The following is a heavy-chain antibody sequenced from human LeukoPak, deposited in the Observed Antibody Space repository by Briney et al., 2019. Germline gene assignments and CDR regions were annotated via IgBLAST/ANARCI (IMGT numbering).Heavy chain of an antibody. J-gene: IGHJ4*02. V-gene: IGHV3-66*01. CDR1: GFSVSGNY. Sequence: GGSLRLSCAASGFSVSGNYMSWVRQAPGKGLEWVSVIYSGGSTYYADSVKGRFTISRDNSKNTLYLQMNSLRAEDTAVYYCARESSGSYSSLFDYWGQGTLVAVSS. D-gene: IGHD1-26*01. CDR3: ARESSGSYSSLFDY. CDR2: IYSGGST.